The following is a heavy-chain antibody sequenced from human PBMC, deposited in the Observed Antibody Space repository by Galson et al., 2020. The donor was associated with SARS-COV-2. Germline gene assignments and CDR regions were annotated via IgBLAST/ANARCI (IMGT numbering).Heavy chain of an antibody. D-gene: IGHD2-15*01. V-gene: IGHV1-2*04. CDR3: ARDVILGYCSGGSCGAGFDY. Sequence: ASVKVSCKASGYTFTGYYMHWVRQAPGQGLEWMGWINPNSGGTNYAQKFQGWVTMTRDTSISTAYMELSRLRSDDTAVYYCARDVILGYCSGGSCGAGFDYWGQGTLVTVSS. J-gene: IGHJ4*02. CDR1: GYTFTGYY. CDR2: INPNSGGT.